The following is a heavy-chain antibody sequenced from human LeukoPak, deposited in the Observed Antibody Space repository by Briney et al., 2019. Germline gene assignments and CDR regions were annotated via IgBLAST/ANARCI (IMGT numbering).Heavy chain of an antibody. CDR1: GSTFSSYG. D-gene: IGHD5-12*01. Sequence: GGSLRLSCAASGSTFSSYGMHWVRQAPGKGLEWVSSISVSSSYIYYADSVKGRFTISRDNAKNSLYLQMNSLRAEDTAVYYCARDVKSGYSGYAFDYWGQGTLVTVSS. V-gene: IGHV3-21*01. J-gene: IGHJ4*02. CDR3: ARDVKSGYSGYAFDY. CDR2: ISVSSSYI.